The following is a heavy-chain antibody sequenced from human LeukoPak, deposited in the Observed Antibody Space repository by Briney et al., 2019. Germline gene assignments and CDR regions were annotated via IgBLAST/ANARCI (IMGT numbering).Heavy chain of an antibody. CDR3: ARVATVTTWAFDI. J-gene: IGHJ3*02. V-gene: IGHV3-74*01. Sequence: PGGSLRLSCAASGFTFSSYAMSWVRQAPGKGLVWVSRINSYGSSTSYADSVKGRFTISRDNAKNTLYLQMNSLRAEDTAVYYCARVATVTTWAFDIWGQGTMVTVSS. D-gene: IGHD4-17*01. CDR2: INSYGSST. CDR1: GFTFSSYA.